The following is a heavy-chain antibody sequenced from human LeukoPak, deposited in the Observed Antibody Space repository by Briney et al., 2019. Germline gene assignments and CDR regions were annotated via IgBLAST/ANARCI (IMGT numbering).Heavy chain of an antibody. CDR1: GFTFRTYA. CDR2: ISDFSMGPETT. J-gene: IGHJ6*02. Sequence: GGSLRLSCAASGFTFRTYAMNWVRQAPGMGLEWVSSISDFSMGPETTHYADSVRGRFIISRDNSKNTLFLQMSSLRVEDTAVYYCARDSYFDYWGDVWGQGTTVTVSS. CDR3: ARDSYFDYWGDV. V-gene: IGHV3-23*01. D-gene: IGHD3-3*01.